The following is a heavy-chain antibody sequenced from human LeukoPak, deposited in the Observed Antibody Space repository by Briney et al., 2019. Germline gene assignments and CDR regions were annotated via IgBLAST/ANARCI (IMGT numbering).Heavy chain of an antibody. CDR1: GFTFRSYG. CDR2: IWYDGSNK. J-gene: IGHJ4*02. Sequence: GGSLRLSCAASGFTFRSYGMHWVRQAPGKGLEWVAVIWYDGSNKYYADSVKGRFTVSRDNSKDTLYLQMNSLRAEDTAVYYCATAVASSSGWYADYWGQGTLVTVSS. D-gene: IGHD6-19*01. CDR3: ATAVASSSGWYADY. V-gene: IGHV3-33*01.